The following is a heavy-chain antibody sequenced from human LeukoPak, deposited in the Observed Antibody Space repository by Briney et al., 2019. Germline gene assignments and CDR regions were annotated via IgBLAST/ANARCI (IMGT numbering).Heavy chain of an antibody. D-gene: IGHD1-26*01. CDR3: AGGDSGSYVYRSEYFQH. CDR2: IYSGGST. V-gene: IGHV3-66*01. CDR1: GFTFSSYA. J-gene: IGHJ1*01. Sequence: PGGSLRLSCAASGFTFSSYAMSWVRQAPGKGLEWVSVIYSGGSTYYADSVKGRFTISRDNSKNTLYLQMNSLRAEDTAVYYCAGGDSGSYVYRSEYFQHWGQGTLVTVSS.